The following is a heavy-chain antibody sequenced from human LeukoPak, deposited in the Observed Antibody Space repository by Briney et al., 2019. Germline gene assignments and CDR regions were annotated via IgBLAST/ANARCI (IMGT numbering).Heavy chain of an antibody. CDR1: GGAISSSSYY. V-gene: IGHV4-39*01. Sequence: PSETLSLTCSVSGGAISSSSYYWGWIRQPPGKGLEWIGSIYYSGSTFYNPSLKSRVTISVDTSKNQFSLKLSSVTAADTAVYYCARQRFLESPGEWFDPWGQGTLVTVSS. D-gene: IGHD3-3*01. CDR3: ARQRFLESPGEWFDP. CDR2: IYYSGST. J-gene: IGHJ5*02.